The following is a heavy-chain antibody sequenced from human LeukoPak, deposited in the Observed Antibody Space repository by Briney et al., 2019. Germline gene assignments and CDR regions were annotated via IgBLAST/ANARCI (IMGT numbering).Heavy chain of an antibody. D-gene: IGHD3-22*01. CDR2: IYYSGST. J-gene: IGHJ4*02. CDR1: GGSISSYY. Sequence: PSETLSLTCTVSGGSISSYYWSWIRQPPGKGLEWIGYIYYSGSTNYNPSLKSRVTISVDTSKNQFSLKLSSVTAADTAVYYCARDQYYDVSTYYEIDYWGQGTLVTVSS. CDR3: ARDQYYDVSTYYEIDY. V-gene: IGHV4-59*12.